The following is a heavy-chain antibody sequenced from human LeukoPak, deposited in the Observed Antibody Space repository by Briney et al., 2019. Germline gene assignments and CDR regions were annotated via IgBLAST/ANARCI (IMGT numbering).Heavy chain of an antibody. CDR3: ARVRTAYRGAPFDY. J-gene: IGHJ4*02. CDR1: GFTFSSYW. D-gene: IGHD3-16*01. Sequence: PGGSLRLSCAASGFTFSSYWMSWVRQAPGKGLEWVANIKQDGSEKYYVDSVKGRFTISRDNVKNSLYLQMNSLRAEDTAVYYCARVRTAYRGAPFDYWGQGTLVTVSS. CDR2: IKQDGSEK. V-gene: IGHV3-7*01.